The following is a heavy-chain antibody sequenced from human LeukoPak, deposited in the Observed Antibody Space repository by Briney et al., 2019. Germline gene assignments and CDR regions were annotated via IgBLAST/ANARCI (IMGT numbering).Heavy chain of an antibody. CDR2: ISGSGGST. V-gene: IGHV3-23*01. CDR1: GFTFSSLA. CDR3: AKDLNQLTFDY. D-gene: IGHD2-2*01. J-gene: IGHJ4*02. Sequence: GGSLRLSCAASGFTFSSLAMTWVRQAPGKGLEWFSAISGSGGSTYYADSVKGRFTISRDNSKNTLYLQMNSLRAEDTAVYYCAKDLNQLTFDYWGQGTLVTVSS.